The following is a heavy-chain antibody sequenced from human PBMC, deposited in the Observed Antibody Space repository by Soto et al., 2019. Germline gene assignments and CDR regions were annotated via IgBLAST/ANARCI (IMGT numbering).Heavy chain of an antibody. CDR3: ARRYCSGGSCYDDY. D-gene: IGHD2-15*01. CDR1: GYTLTSYA. V-gene: IGHV1-3*01. CDR2: INAGNGNT. J-gene: IGHJ4*02. Sequence: ASVKVSCKASGYTLTSYAMHWVRQAPGQRLEWMGWINAGNGNTKYSQKFQGRVTITRDTSASTAYMELSSLRSEDTAVYYCARRYCSGGSCYDDYWGQGTLVTVSS.